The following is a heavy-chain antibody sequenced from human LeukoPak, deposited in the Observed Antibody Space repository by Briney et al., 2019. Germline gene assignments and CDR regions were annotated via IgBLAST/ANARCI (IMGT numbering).Heavy chain of an antibody. D-gene: IGHD3-3*01. CDR1: GFTFNTFW. V-gene: IGHV3-74*01. Sequence: GGSLRLSCVVSGFTFNTFWMHWVRQAPGKGLLWVSRINNDGSNTVYADSVKGRFTVSRDNAKNTLYLQMNSLRAEDTAVYYCARGSLWSGYYTIDYWGQGTLVTVSS. CDR3: ARGSLWSGYYTIDY. J-gene: IGHJ4*02. CDR2: INNDGSNT.